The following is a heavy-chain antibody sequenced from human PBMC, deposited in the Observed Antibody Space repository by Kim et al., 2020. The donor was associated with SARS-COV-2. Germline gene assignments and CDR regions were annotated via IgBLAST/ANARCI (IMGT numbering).Heavy chain of an antibody. Sequence: TTEYAENFQGRVTMVRDTSTSTLYMELSSLRSEDTAVYYCARGSSSEGIDYWGQGTLVTVSS. CDR2: TT. J-gene: IGHJ4*02. CDR3: ARGSSSEGIDY. D-gene: IGHD6-6*01. V-gene: IGHV1-46*01.